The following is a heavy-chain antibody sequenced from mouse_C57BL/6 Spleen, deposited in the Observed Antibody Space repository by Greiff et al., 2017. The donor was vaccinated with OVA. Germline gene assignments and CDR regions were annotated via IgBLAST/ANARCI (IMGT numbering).Heavy chain of an antibody. CDR2: FHPYNDDT. J-gene: IGHJ4*01. D-gene: IGHD2-4*01. CDR3: ARGGYDYDDYYAMDY. V-gene: IGHV1-47*01. CDR1: GYTFTTYP. Sequence: VQLVESGAELVKPGASVKMSCKASGYTFTTYPIEWMKQNHGKSLEWIGNFHPYNDDTKYNEKFKGKATLTVEKSSSTVYLELSRLTSDDSAVYYCARGGYDYDDYYAMDYWGQGTSVTVSS.